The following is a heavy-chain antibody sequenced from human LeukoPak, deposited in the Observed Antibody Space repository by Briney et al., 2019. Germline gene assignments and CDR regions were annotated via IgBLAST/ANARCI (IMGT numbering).Heavy chain of an antibody. CDR1: GFTFSSYR. Sequence: PGGSLRLSCAASGFTFSSYRMHWVRQAPGKGLEWVAFIRYDGSNKYYADSVKGRFTISRDNSKNTLYLQMNSLRAEDTAVYYCAKVSAWLLFADYWGRGTLVTVSS. CDR3: AKVSAWLLFADY. J-gene: IGHJ4*02. CDR2: IRYDGSNK. D-gene: IGHD3-9*01. V-gene: IGHV3-30*02.